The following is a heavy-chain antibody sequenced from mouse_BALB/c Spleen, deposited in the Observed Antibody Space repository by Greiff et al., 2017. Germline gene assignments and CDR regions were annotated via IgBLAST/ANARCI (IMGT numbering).Heavy chain of an antibody. CDR3: ARAMITTPFAY. CDR1: GFTFSSFG. V-gene: IGHV5-17*02. J-gene: IGHJ3*01. D-gene: IGHD2-4*01. CDR2: ISSGSSTI. Sequence: EVHLVESGGGLVQPGGSRKLSCAASGFTFSSFGMHWVRQAPEKGLEWVAYISSGSSTIYYADTVKGRFTISRDNPKNTLFLQMTSLRSEDTAMYYCARAMITTPFAYWGQGTLVTVSA.